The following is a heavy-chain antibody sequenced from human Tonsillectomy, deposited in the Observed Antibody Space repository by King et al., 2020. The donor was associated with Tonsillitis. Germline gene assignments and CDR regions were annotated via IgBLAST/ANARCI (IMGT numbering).Heavy chain of an antibody. CDR1: GDSVSSNNVA. D-gene: IGHD6-13*01. Sequence: VQLQESGPGLVKPSQTISLTCAISGDSVSSNNVAWNWIRQSPSRGLEWLGRTYYESRWYIDYGVSVKSRITISTDTSKKQVALQLNSVTSEDTAVYYCARGQHSAFDIWGQGTMVTVSS. CDR2: TYYESRWYI. J-gene: IGHJ3*02. CDR3: ARGQHSAFDI. V-gene: IGHV6-1*01.